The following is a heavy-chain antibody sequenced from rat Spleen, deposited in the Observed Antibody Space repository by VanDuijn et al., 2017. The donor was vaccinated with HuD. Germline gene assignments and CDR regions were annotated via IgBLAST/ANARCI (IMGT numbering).Heavy chain of an antibody. CDR1: GFTFNNYW. Sequence: EVQLVESGGGLVQPGRSMKLSCADSGFTFNNYWMSWIRQAPTKGLEWVASITTGGANTFYRDSVKGRFTISRDNTKSTLYLQMDSLRSEDTATYYCARHPDYSNYFDYWGQGVMVTVS. V-gene: IGHV5-25*01. CDR2: ITTGGANT. J-gene: IGHJ2*01. D-gene: IGHD1-1*01. CDR3: ARHPDYSNYFDY.